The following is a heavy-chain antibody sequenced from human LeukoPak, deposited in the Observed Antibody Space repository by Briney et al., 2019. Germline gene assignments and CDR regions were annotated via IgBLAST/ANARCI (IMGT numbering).Heavy chain of an antibody. D-gene: IGHD3-10*01. J-gene: IGHJ4*02. CDR3: ARDALVRGVTYFDY. Sequence: GGSLRLSCAASGLTVSSNYMSWVRQAPGKGLEWVSVIYSGGSTYYADSVKGRFTISRDNSENTLYLQMNSLRAEDTAVYYCARDALVRGVTYFDYWGQGTLVTVSS. V-gene: IGHV3-66*02. CDR1: GLTVSSNY. CDR2: IYSGGST.